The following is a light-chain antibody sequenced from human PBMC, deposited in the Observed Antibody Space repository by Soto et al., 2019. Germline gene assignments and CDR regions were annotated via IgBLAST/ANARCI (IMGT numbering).Light chain of an antibody. J-gene: IGKJ1*01. CDR1: RNISRS. Sequence: TPSPSSRSVSPRDRAALXCMASRNISRSLAWYQQKPGQAPRLLIYDASNRATGIPVRFSGSGSGTDYTLTISSLVPEDFAVYYCHQRSKLPWTVGQGTEVETK. V-gene: IGKV3-11*01. CDR2: DAS. CDR3: HQRSKLPWT.